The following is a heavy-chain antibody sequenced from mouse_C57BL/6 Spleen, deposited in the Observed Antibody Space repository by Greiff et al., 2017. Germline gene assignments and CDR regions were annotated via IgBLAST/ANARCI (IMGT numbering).Heavy chain of an antibody. CDR2: INPDSSTI. CDR1: GIDFSRYW. J-gene: IGHJ1*03. V-gene: IGHV4-1*01. CDR3: ARHDGYYLWYFDV. Sequence: EASGIDFSRYWMSWVRRAPGKGLEWIGEINPDSSTINYAPSLKDKFIISRDNAKNTLYLQMSKVRSEDTALYYCARHDGYYLWYFDVWGTGTTVTVSS. D-gene: IGHD2-3*01.